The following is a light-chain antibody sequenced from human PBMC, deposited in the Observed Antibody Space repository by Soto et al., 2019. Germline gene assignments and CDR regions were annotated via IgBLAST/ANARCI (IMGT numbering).Light chain of an antibody. J-gene: IGKJ1*01. Sequence: IVLTQSPGTLSLSPGERVTLSCRASQTVSNSYLAWYQQKRGQAPRLLIFDASTRATGIPDRFSGSGSGTDFTLTISRLEPEDFAVYYCQLYGVSPKTFGQGTNVEVK. CDR1: QTVSNSY. CDR3: QLYGVSPKT. V-gene: IGKV3-20*01. CDR2: DAS.